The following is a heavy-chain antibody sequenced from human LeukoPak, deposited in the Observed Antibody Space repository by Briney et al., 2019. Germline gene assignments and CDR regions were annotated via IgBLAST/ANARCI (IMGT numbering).Heavy chain of an antibody. V-gene: IGHV3-23*01. CDR2: ISSGGDYT. Sequence: GGSLRLSCAASGFTFSNSAMSWVRQAPGKGLEWVSVISSGGDYTYYADSVKGRFTISRDNSKNTLYLQMNSLRAEDTAIYYCAKRYCTRTPCYTGTYFDYWGQGTLVTVSS. CDR3: AKRYCTRTPCYTGTYFDY. D-gene: IGHD2-2*02. CDR1: GFTFSNSA. J-gene: IGHJ4*02.